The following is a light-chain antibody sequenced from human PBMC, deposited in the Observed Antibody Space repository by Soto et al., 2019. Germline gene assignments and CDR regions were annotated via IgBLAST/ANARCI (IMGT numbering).Light chain of an antibody. CDR1: QDISNY. CDR2: SAS. CDR3: QKDNSARN. Sequence: DIQMTQSPSSLSASVGDRITITCRASQDISNYLAWYQQKPGKVPKLLIYSASTLQSGVPSRFIGSGSGTDCTLTISSLQHEYVATYFCQKDNSARNFGQGTRLEIK. V-gene: IGKV1-27*01. J-gene: IGKJ5*01.